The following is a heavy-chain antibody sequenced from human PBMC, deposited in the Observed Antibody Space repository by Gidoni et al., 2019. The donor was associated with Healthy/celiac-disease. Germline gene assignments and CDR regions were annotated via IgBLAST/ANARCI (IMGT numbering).Heavy chain of an antibody. CDR1: GFTFSSYG. V-gene: IGHV3-30*18. CDR3: AKGVDAAMVSAIDY. D-gene: IGHD5-18*01. CDR2: ISYDGSNK. Sequence: QVQLVESGGGVVQPGRSLRLPCAASGFTFSSYGMHWVRQAPGKGLEWVAVISYDGSNKYYADSVKGRFTISRDNSKNTLYLQMNSLRAEDTAVYYCAKGVDAAMVSAIDYWGQGTLVTVSS. J-gene: IGHJ4*02.